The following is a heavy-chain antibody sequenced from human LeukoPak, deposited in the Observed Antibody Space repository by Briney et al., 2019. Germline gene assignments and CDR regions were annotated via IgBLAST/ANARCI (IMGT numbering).Heavy chain of an antibody. V-gene: IGHV4-59*08. CDR3: ARQKWVRLTYYYYGMDG. CDR2: VSYSGTP. Sequence: PSETLSLTCTVSGYSINNYSWSWIRQPPGKGLDWIGYVSYSGTPAYYPSFMSGATISLDTSRTQFSLKLRSVTAADTAEYYCARQKWVRLTYYYYGMDGGGEATTVTAPS. J-gene: IGHJ6*04. D-gene: IGHD1-26*01. CDR1: GYSINNYS.